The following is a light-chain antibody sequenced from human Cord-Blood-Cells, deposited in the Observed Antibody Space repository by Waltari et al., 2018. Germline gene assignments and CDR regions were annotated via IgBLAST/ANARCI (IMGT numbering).Light chain of an antibody. CDR3: SSYAGSNNWV. CDR1: SSDVGGYNY. Sequence: QSALTQPPSASGSPGQSVTISCTGTSSDVGGYNYVSCYQQTPGKAPKLMIYEVSKRRSGVPDRVSGSKSGTTASLTVSGLQAEDEADYYCSSYAGSNNWVFGGGTKLTVL. V-gene: IGLV2-8*01. J-gene: IGLJ3*02. CDR2: EVS.